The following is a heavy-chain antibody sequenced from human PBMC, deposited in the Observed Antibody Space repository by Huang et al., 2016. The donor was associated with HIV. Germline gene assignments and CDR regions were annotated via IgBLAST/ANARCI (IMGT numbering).Heavy chain of an antibody. CDR3: AKGSKQWLVGSHFDY. CDR1: GFTFDDFA. Sequence: EVQLVESGGGLVQPGRSLRLSCAASGFTFDDFAIHWVRQAPGKCLEGVSGISWNSGSIGYGGSVKGRFTISRDNAKNSLYLQMNSLRAEDMALYYCAKGSKQWLVGSHFDYWGQGTLVTVSS. V-gene: IGHV3-9*03. CDR2: ISWNSGSI. J-gene: IGHJ4*02. D-gene: IGHD6-19*01.